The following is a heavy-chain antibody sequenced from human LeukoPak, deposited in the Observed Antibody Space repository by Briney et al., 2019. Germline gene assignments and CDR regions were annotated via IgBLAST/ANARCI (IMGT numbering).Heavy chain of an antibody. CDR2: INHSGST. V-gene: IGHV4-34*01. CDR1: GGSFSGYY. CDR3: ARGTSAHVD. J-gene: IGHJ4*02. Sequence: SETLSLTCAVYGGSFSGYYWSWIRQPPGKGLEWIGEINHSGSTNYNPSLKSRVTISVDTSKNQFSLKLSSVTAADMAVYYCARGTSAHVDWGQGTLVTVSS. D-gene: IGHD1-26*01.